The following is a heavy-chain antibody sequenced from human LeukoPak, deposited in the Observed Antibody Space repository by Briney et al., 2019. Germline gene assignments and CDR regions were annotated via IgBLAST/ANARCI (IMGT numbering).Heavy chain of an antibody. CDR3: ARHLPSPRRDGYNFFDY. Sequence: SQTLSLTCTVSGGSISSGGYYWSWIRQPPGKGLEWIGYNYYSGSTNYNPSLKSRVTISVDTSKNQFSLKLSSVTAADTAVYYCARHLPSPRRDGYNFFDYWGQGTLVTVSS. J-gene: IGHJ4*02. D-gene: IGHD5-24*01. V-gene: IGHV4-61*08. CDR1: GGSISSGGYY. CDR2: NYYSGST.